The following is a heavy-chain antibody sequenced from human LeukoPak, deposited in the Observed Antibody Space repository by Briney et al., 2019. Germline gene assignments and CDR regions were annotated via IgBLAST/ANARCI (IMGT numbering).Heavy chain of an antibody. D-gene: IGHD1-7*01. CDR1: GGPFSGYN. Sequence: PSETLSLTCAVYGGPFSGYNWNWIRQSPGRGLEWIAERSHTGTTTYNPSLKSRLSISVDTSKNHFSLTLSSVTAADTAVYYCARDSGGSDWNYVFDYWGQGTLVTVSS. J-gene: IGHJ4*02. V-gene: IGHV4-34*01. CDR2: RSHTGTT. CDR3: ARDSGGSDWNYVFDY.